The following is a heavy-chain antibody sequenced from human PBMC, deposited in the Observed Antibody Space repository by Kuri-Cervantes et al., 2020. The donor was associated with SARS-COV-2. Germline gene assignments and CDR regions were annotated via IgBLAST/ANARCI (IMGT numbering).Heavy chain of an antibody. Sequence: GESLKISCAASGFTFSSYAMHWVRQTPGKGLEWVALISYDGSNKYYADSVQGRFTISRDNSKNTLYLQMSGLRAEDTAVFYCARGVGYTQPFDSWGQGTLVTVSS. CDR3: ARGVGYTQPFDS. CDR2: ISYDGSNK. V-gene: IGHV3-30-3*01. J-gene: IGHJ4*02. CDR1: GFTFSSYA. D-gene: IGHD2-8*02.